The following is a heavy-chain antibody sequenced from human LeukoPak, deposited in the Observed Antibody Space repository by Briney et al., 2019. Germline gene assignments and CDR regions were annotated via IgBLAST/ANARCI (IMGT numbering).Heavy chain of an antibody. D-gene: IGHD4-23*01. CDR3: ARDPHSRGNFADY. CDR1: GFTFSSYA. V-gene: IGHV3-21*01. CDR2: ISSSSSYI. Sequence: PGGSLRLSCAASGFTFSSYAMSWVRQAPGKGLEWVSSISSSSSYIYYADSVKGRFTISRDNAKNSLYLQMNSLRAEDTAVYYCARDPHSRGNFADYWGQGTLVTVSS. J-gene: IGHJ4*02.